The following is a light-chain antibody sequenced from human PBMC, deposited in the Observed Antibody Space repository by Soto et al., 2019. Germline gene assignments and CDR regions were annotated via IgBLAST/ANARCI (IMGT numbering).Light chain of an antibody. CDR1: QSVSSNH. Sequence: IGFTQFPGTLFLSPGEIATLSCRASQSVSSNHLAWYQQKPGQAPRLLIYGGSSRATGIPVRFSGSGSETDFTLTITRLEPEDFAVYYCQQYSSSRTFGQGTKVDNK. V-gene: IGKV3-20*01. CDR2: GGS. J-gene: IGKJ1*01. CDR3: QQYSSSRT.